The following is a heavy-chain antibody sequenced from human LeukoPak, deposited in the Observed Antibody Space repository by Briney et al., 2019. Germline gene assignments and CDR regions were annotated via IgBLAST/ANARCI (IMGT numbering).Heavy chain of an antibody. Sequence: GASVXXXCXXXXXXXXXYDXNWVRQATGQGLEWMGWMNPNSGNTGYAQKFQGRVTMTRNTSISTAYMELSSLRSEDTAVYYCASGRWGIAAAGTLNWFDPWGQGTLVTVSS. CDR1: XXXXXXYD. CDR3: ASGRWGIAAAGTLNWFDP. D-gene: IGHD6-13*01. CDR2: MNPNSGNT. V-gene: IGHV1-8*01. J-gene: IGHJ5*02.